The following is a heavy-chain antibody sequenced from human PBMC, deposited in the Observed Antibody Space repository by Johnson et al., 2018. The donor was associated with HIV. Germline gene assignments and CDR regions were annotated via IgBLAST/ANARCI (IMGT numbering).Heavy chain of an antibody. J-gene: IGHJ3*02. V-gene: IGHV3-74*01. CDR1: GFTFSSYW. D-gene: IGHD1-26*01. CDR3: ARVVAFGWELNDAFDI. Sequence: EVQLVESGGGLVQPGGSLRLSCAASGFTFSSYWLHWVRQAPGKGLVWVSRINSDGSSTSYADSVKGRFPISRDNAKNTLYLQMTSLRAEETAVYYCARVVAFGWELNDAFDIWGQGTMVTVSS. CDR2: INSDGSST.